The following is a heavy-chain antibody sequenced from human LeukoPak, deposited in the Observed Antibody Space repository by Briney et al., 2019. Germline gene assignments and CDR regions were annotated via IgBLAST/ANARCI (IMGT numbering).Heavy chain of an antibody. CDR3: ATDRKVGTGDPRFDY. Sequence: GSLRLSCAASGSPLTNYWVNWVRQAPGKRPEGVGNINQGGSETNYVDSVKGRFSISRDNAKTSLYLQMNSLRAEDTAVYYCATDRKVGTGDPRFDYWGQGALVTVSS. CDR2: INQGGSET. J-gene: IGHJ4*02. D-gene: IGHD7-27*01. CDR1: GSPLTNYW. V-gene: IGHV3-7*01.